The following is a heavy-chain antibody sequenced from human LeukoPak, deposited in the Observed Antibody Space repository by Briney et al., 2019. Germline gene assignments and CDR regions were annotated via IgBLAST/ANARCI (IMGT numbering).Heavy chain of an antibody. CDR2: IYPGDSDT. Sequence: GESLKISCKGSGYSFTSYWIGWVRQMPGRGLEWMGIIYPGDSDTRYSPSFQGQVTISADKSISTAYLQWSSLKASDTAMYYCARQGDIVVVPAAGNAFDIWGQGTMVTVSS. CDR1: GYSFTSYW. D-gene: IGHD2-2*01. CDR3: ARQGDIVVVPAAGNAFDI. V-gene: IGHV5-51*01. J-gene: IGHJ3*02.